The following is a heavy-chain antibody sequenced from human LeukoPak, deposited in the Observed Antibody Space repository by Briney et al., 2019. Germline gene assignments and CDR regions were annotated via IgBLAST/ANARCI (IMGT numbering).Heavy chain of an antibody. CDR1: GYTFTSYD. D-gene: IGHD1-7*01. CDR3: ARGKLELRTYYYYGMDV. CDR2: MNPNSGNT. J-gene: IGHJ6*02. Sequence: ASVKVSCKASGYTFTSYDINWVRQATGQGLEWMGWMNPNSGNTGYAQKFQGRVTTTRNTSISTAYMELSSLRSEDTAVYYCARGKLELRTYYYYGMDVWGQGTTVTVSS. V-gene: IGHV1-8*01.